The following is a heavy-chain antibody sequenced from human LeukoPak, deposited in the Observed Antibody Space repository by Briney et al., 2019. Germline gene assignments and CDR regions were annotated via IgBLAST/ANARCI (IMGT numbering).Heavy chain of an antibody. CDR3: AKTARIPFS. CDR2: IYYTGDS. CDR1: GDSITSSY. Sequence: SETLSLTCTVSGDSITSSYWSWIRQPPGKGLECIGYIYYTGDSAYNPSLEGRVSMSLDTSNNQFSLKLKSVTAADPAVYYCAKTARIPFSWGRGTLVTVSS. V-gene: IGHV4-59*01. J-gene: IGHJ5*02. D-gene: IGHD1-1*01.